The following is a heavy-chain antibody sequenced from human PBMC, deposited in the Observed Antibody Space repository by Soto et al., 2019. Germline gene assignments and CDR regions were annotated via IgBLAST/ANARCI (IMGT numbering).Heavy chain of an antibody. Sequence: SGQVSCKAAVGTHSSYVIIFVRQAPGQGLEWMGGIIPIFGTANYAQKFQGRVTITADKSTSTAYMELSSLRSEDTAAYYCARQLPPRYAYNWFDPCGQGTLVIVSS. J-gene: IGHJ5*02. D-gene: IGHD3-9*01. V-gene: IGHV1-69*06. CDR1: VGTHSSYV. CDR3: ARQLPPRYAYNWFDP. CDR2: IIPIFGTA.